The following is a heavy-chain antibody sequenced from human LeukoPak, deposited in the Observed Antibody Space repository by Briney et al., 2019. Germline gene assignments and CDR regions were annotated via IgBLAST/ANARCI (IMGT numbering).Heavy chain of an antibody. CDR1: GFAFSSYE. D-gene: IGHD3-3*02. CDR3: ARDPIFNRVNYYFDY. J-gene: IGHJ4*02. CDR2: ISRSGSTI. V-gene: IGHV3-48*03. Sequence: RSGGSLRLSCAPSGFAFSSYEMKWVRQPSGKGLAWVSYISRSGSTIHYADSVKGRFTISRDNAKNPLYLQMNSLKTQDTAVYYCARDPIFNRVNYYFDYWGQGTLATVSS.